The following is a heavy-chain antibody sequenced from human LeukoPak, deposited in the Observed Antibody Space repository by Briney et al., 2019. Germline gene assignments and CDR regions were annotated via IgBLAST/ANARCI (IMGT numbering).Heavy chain of an antibody. CDR1: GGSINSYY. D-gene: IGHD6-19*01. J-gene: IGHJ4*02. Sequence: TPSETLSLTCTVSGGSINSYYWSWIRQPPGKGLEWIVYIYYSGSTNYNPSLKSRVTISIDTSKNQFSLKVSSVTAADTAVYYCARQSSGWYQPLDYWGQGTLVTVSS. CDR2: IYYSGST. CDR3: ARQSSGWYQPLDY. V-gene: IGHV4-59*08.